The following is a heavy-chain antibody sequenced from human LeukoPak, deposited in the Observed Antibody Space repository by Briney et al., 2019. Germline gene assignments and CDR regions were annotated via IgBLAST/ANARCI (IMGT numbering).Heavy chain of an antibody. D-gene: IGHD6-13*01. CDR1: GFSFSDYY. J-gene: IGHJ4*02. V-gene: IGHV3-11*06. Sequence: GGSLRLSCAASGFSFSDYYMTWIRQAPGKGLEWLSYISGSGSDTNYADSVKGRFTTSRDNAKNSLYLQMNSLRAEDAAVYYCARVGSIEAAGSPDYWGQGTLVTVS. CDR2: ISGSGSDT. CDR3: ARVGSIEAAGSPDY.